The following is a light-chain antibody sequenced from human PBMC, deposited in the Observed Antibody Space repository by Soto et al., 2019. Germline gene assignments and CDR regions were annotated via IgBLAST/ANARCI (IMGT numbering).Light chain of an antibody. V-gene: IGLV2-23*02. CDR2: EVS. CDR3: CSYAGSSTYV. J-gene: IGLJ1*01. Sequence: QSVLTQPASVSGSPGQSITISCTGTSSVVGSYNLVSWYQQHPGKAPKVMIYEVSKRPSGVPNRFSGSKSGYTASLTISGLQAEDEAEYHCCSYAGSSTYVFGTGTKVTVL. CDR1: SSVVGSYNL.